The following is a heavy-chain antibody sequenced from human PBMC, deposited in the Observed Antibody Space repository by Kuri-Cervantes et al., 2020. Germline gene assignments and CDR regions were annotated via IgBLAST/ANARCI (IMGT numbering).Heavy chain of an antibody. CDR1: GFTFDDYA. J-gene: IGHJ5*02. D-gene: IGHD2/OR15-2a*01. CDR3: AKGHLDTSIYDS. CDR2: ISWNSGSI. V-gene: IGHV3-9*01. Sequence: LSLTCAASGFTFDDYAMHWVRQAPGKGLEWVSGISWNSGSIGYADSVKGRFTISRDNAKNSLYLQMNSLRAEDTAVYYCAKGHLDTSIYDSWGQGTLVTVSS.